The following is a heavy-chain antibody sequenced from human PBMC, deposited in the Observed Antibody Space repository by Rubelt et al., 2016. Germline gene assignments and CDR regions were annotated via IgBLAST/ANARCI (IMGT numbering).Heavy chain of an antibody. Sequence: QITLKESGPTLVKPTQTLTLTCTFSGFSLSTSGVGVGWIRQPPGKALEWLALIYWDDDKRYSPSLKSRLTITKDTSKNQVVLTMTNMDPVDTARCCCAHTHVVRNIDRFVDEAFDMWGRGTMVTVSS. CDR2: IYWDDDK. CDR1: GFSLSTSGVG. CDR3: AHTHVVRNIDRFVDEAFDM. J-gene: IGHJ3*02. V-gene: IGHV2-5*02. D-gene: IGHD3-9*01.